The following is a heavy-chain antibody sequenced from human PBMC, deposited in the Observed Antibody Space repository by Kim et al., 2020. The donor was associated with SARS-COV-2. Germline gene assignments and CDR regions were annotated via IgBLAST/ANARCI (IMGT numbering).Heavy chain of an antibody. J-gene: IGHJ4*02. CDR1: GFTFSSYS. CDR2: ISSSSSYI. Sequence: GGSLRLSCAASGFTFSSYSMNWVRQAPGKGLEWVSSISSSSSYIYYADSVKGRFTISRDNAKNSLYLQMNSLRAEDTAVYYCAGMYYYDSSGYYYEGYWGQGTLVTVSS. D-gene: IGHD3-22*01. V-gene: IGHV3-21*01. CDR3: AGMYYYDSSGYYYEGY.